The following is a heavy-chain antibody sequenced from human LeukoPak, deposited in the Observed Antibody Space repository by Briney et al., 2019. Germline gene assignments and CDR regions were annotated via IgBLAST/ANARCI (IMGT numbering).Heavy chain of an antibody. D-gene: IGHD2-15*01. Sequence: SETLSLTCTVSGGPISSSSYYWGWIRQPPGKGLEWIGSIYYSGSTYYNPSLKSRVTISVDTSKNQFSLKPSSVTAADTAVYYYARRECSGGSCYPFDYWGQGTLVTVSS. V-gene: IGHV4-39*01. J-gene: IGHJ4*02. CDR3: ARRECSGGSCYPFDY. CDR1: GGPISSSSYY. CDR2: IYYSGST.